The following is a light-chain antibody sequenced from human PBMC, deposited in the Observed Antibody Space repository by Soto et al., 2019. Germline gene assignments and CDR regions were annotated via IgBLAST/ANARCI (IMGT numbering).Light chain of an antibody. Sequence: DIQMTQSPSSLSASIGDRITITCRASQSISSHLYWFQQKPGQAPKLLIYAASSLQSVVPSRFSGSGSGTDFTLTISSLQPEDFATYYFQQSYSNSITLGQGTRLEIK. V-gene: IGKV1-39*01. J-gene: IGKJ5*01. CDR2: AAS. CDR3: QQSYSNSIT. CDR1: QSISSH.